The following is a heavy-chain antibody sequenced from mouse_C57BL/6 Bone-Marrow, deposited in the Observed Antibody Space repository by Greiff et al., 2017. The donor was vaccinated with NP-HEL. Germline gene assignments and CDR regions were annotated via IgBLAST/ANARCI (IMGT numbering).Heavy chain of an antibody. J-gene: IGHJ4*01. Sequence: EVKVVESGGGLVKPGGSLKLSCAASGFTFSSYTMSWVRQTPEKRLEWVATISGGGGNTYYPDSVKGRFTISRDNAKNTLYLQMSSLRSEDTALYYCARHEALRDAMDYWGQGTSVTVSS. CDR2: ISGGGGNT. V-gene: IGHV5-9*01. D-gene: IGHD1-1*01. CDR1: GFTFSSYT. CDR3: ARHEALRDAMDY.